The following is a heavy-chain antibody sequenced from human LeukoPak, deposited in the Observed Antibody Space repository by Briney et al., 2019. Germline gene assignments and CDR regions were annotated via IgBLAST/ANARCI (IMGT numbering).Heavy chain of an antibody. J-gene: IGHJ4*02. V-gene: IGHV3-33*01. D-gene: IGHD1-26*01. CDR3: ARESGSRGDFDY. CDR2: IWYDGTRE. Sequence: GGSLRPSCAASGFSFSAYDMHWVRQAPGKGLEWVALIWYDGTREYYADSVKGRFTISRDNAKNTLYLQMNSLRVEDTAVYYCARESGSRGDFDYWGQGTLVTVSS. CDR1: GFSFSAYD.